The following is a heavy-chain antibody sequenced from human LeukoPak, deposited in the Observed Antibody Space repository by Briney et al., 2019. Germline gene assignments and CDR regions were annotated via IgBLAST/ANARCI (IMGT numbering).Heavy chain of an antibody. CDR3: ARDHAVGNWFDP. CDR1: GYTFTGYY. V-gene: IGHV1-2*02. Sequence: ASVKVSCKAFGYTFTGYYMHWVRQAPGQGLEWMGWINPNSGGTNYAQKFQGRVTMTRDTSISTAYMELSRLRSDDTAVYYCARDHAVGNWFDPWGQGTLVTVSS. CDR2: INPNSGGT. J-gene: IGHJ5*02.